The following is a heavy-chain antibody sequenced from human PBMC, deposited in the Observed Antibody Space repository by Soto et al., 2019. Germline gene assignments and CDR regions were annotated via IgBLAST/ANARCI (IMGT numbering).Heavy chain of an antibody. CDR3: VRGPSDHKLRLVEWPYGDY. CDR2: IYSGHTT. D-gene: IGHD3-3*01. Sequence: PVGSLRVSCVASGFIVSSNQMSWVRQAPGKGLEWVSVIYSGHTTYYADSVEGRFTISRDDSKNTLHLQMNSLRVEDTAVYYCVRGPSDHKLRLVEWPYGDYWGQGALVTVSS. J-gene: IGHJ4*02. V-gene: IGHV3-53*01. CDR1: GFIVSSNQ.